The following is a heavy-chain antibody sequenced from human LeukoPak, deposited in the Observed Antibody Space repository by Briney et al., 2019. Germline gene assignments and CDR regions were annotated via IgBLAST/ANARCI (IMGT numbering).Heavy chain of an antibody. D-gene: IGHD5-24*01. V-gene: IGHV1-18*01. J-gene: IGHJ4*02. Sequence: ASVKVSCKASGYTFTSYGISWVRQAPGQGLEWMGWISAYNGNTNYAQNLQGRVTMTTDTSTSTAYVELRSLRSDDTAMYYCARMEMATAIFDYWGQGTLVTVSS. CDR3: ARMEMATAIFDY. CDR1: GYTFTSYG. CDR2: ISAYNGNT.